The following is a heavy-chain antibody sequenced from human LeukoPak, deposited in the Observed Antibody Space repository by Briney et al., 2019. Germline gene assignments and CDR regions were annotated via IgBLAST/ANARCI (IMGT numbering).Heavy chain of an antibody. CDR3: ARTQLNGSRAP. CDR1: GFTFSSYA. CDR2: ISSSSRYI. V-gene: IGHV3-21*01. Sequence: PGGSLRLSCAASGFTFSSYAMSWVRQAPGKGLEWVSSISSSSRYIYYADSVKGRFTISRDNSKNSLYLQMNGLRADDTAAYYCARTQLNGSRAPWGQGTLVTVSS. D-gene: IGHD3-10*01. J-gene: IGHJ5*02.